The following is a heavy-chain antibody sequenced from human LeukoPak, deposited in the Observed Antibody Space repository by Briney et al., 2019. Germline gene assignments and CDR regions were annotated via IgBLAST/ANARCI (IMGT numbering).Heavy chain of an antibody. D-gene: IGHD3-10*01. J-gene: IGHJ1*01. CDR1: GGSISSYY. Sequence: PSETLSLTCTVSGGSISSYYRSWIRQPPGKGLEWIGYIYYSGSTNYNPSLKSRVTISVDTSKNQFSLKLSSVTAADTAVYYCARGITPDFQHWGQGTLVTVSS. V-gene: IGHV4-59*01. CDR3: ARGITPDFQH. CDR2: IYYSGST.